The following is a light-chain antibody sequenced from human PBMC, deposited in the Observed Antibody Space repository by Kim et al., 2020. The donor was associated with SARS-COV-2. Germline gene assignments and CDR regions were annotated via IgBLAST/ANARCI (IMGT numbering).Light chain of an antibody. CDR3: QVWDSSSAHVV. CDR1: NIGSNS. V-gene: IGLV3-21*04. Sequence: PGKTARIPCGGNNIGSNSVHCYQQRPGQAPVVVIYYDSDRPSGIPERFSGSNSGNTATLTISRVEAGDEADDYCQVWDSSSAHVVFGGGTQLTVL. J-gene: IGLJ3*02. CDR2: YDS.